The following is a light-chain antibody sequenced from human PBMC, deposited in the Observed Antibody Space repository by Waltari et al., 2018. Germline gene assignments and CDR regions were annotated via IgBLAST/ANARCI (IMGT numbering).Light chain of an antibody. V-gene: IGKV4-1*01. J-gene: IGKJ4*01. CDR3: QQYYSAPLT. CDR2: WAS. CDR1: QSLLYASNNMHY. Sequence: VMTQSPDSLAVSLGERVTINCKSSQSLLYASNNMHYLAWYQHKPGQSPKLLIYWASTRESGAPDRFSGSASGTDFTLTINGLQAEDVAVYYCQQYYSAPLTFGGGTKLEIK.